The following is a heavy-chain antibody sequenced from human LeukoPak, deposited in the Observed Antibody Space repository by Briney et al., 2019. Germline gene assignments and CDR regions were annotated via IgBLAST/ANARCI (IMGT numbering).Heavy chain of an antibody. V-gene: IGHV3-21*01. Sequence: PGGSLRLSCAASGFTFSSYSMNWVRQAPGNGLEWVSSISSSSSYIYYADSVKGRFTISRDNAKNSLYLQMNSLRAEDTAVYYCARGHTVTSYFDYWGQVTLVTVSS. J-gene: IGHJ4*02. D-gene: IGHD4-17*01. CDR2: ISSSSSYI. CDR1: GFTFSSYS. CDR3: ARGHTVTSYFDY.